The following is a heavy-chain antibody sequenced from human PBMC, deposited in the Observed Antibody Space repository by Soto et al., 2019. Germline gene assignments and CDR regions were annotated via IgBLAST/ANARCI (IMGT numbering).Heavy chain of an antibody. CDR1: GFTSSGSA. CDR2: IRTKADNAPT. V-gene: IGHV3-73*01. D-gene: IGHD2-21*01. J-gene: IGHJ4*02. Sequence: PGESLTPPCASPGFTSSGSATPWVRHASGNGREWGGRIRTKADNAPTASAASVKGRFTISRDDSENTAYLQVNSLKTEDTAVYYCASLLIGDSFHYWGQGTLVTVSS. CDR3: ASLLIGDSFHY.